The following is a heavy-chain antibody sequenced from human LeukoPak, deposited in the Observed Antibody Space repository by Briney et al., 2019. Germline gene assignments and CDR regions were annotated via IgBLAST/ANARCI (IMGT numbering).Heavy chain of an antibody. CDR2: ISSSSSYI. CDR1: GFTFSSYS. J-gene: IGHJ3*02. CDR3: ARGRAEPRGGDAFDI. V-gene: IGHV3-21*01. D-gene: IGHD1-14*01. Sequence: PGGSLRLSCAASGFTFSSYSMNWVRQAPGKGLEWGSSISSSSSYIYYADSVKGRFTISRDNAKNSLYLQMNSLRAEDTAVYYCARGRAEPRGGDAFDIWGQGTMVTVSS.